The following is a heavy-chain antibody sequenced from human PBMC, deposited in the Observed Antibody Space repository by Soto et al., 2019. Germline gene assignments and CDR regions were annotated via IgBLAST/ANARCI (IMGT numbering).Heavy chain of an antibody. CDR3: AREGNSGWYVYYFDY. CDR1: GFTFSSYG. D-gene: IGHD6-19*01. Sequence: PGGSLRLSCAASGFTFSSYGMHWVRQAPGKGLEWVAVIWYDGSNKYYADSVKGRFTISRDNSKNTLYLQMNSLRAEDTAVYYCAREGNSGWYVYYFDYWGQGTLVTVSS. V-gene: IGHV3-33*01. J-gene: IGHJ4*02. CDR2: IWYDGSNK.